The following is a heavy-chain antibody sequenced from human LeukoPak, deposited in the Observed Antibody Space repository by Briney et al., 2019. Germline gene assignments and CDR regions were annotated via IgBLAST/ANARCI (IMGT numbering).Heavy chain of an antibody. CDR1: GFTFDDYA. D-gene: IGHD3-10*01. V-gene: IGHV3-9*01. CDR2: LSWNSDSI. Sequence: GGSLRLSCAASGFTFDDYAMHWVRQAPGKGLEWVSGLSWNSDSIGYADSVKGRFTISRDNAKNSLFLQMNSLRGEDTALYYCAKDPSGLFGSGTYLDNWGHGTLVTVSS. J-gene: IGHJ4*01. CDR3: AKDPSGLFGSGTYLDN.